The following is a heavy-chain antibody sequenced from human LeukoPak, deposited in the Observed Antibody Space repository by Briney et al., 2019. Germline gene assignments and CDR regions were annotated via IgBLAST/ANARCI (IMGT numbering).Heavy chain of an antibody. CDR1: GFTFGDYA. CDR2: IRKKGFGGTT. J-gene: IGHJ4*02. CDR3: ARANCVNGVCHHFDY. Sequence: GGSLRLSCTASGFTFGDYAMSWVRQAPGKGLEWVGFIRKKGFGGTTEYAASVKGRFTISRDDSNSIAYLQMNSLKTEDTAVYYCARANCVNGVCHHFDYWGQGTLVIVSS. V-gene: IGHV3-49*04. D-gene: IGHD2-8*01.